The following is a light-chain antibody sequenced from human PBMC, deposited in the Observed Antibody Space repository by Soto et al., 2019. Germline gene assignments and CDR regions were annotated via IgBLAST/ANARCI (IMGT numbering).Light chain of an antibody. CDR1: SSNIGNNY. CDR3: GTWDSTLSGV. CDR2: DNN. Sequence: QSVLTQPPSVSAAPGQKVTISCSGSSSNIGNNYVSWYQHLPGAAPKLLIYDNNKRSSGIPDRFSGSKSGTSATLDITGVQTGDEADYYCGTWDSTLSGVFGTGTKLTVL. J-gene: IGLJ1*01. V-gene: IGLV1-51*01.